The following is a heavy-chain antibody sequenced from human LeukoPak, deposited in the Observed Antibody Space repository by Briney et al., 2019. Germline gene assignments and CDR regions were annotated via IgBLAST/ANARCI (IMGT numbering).Heavy chain of an antibody. CDR1: GFTFSSYA. V-gene: IGHV3-30*01. CDR3: ASVGSKFY. D-gene: IGHD1-26*01. J-gene: IGHJ4*02. Sequence: PGGSLRLSCAASGFTFSSYAMYWVRQAPGKGLEWVAVISYDGSNKYYADSVKGRFTISRDNSKNTLYLQMNSLRAEDTAVYYCASVGSKFYWGQGTLVTVSS. CDR2: ISYDGSNK.